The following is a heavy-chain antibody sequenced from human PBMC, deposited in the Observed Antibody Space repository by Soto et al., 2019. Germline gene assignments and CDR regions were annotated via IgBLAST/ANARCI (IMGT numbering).Heavy chain of an antibody. CDR2: IYYSGST. CDR3: AREITAYYGDYVEGEQNTSNWFDP. D-gene: IGHD4-17*01. CDR1: GGSISSGGYY. J-gene: IGHJ5*02. Sequence: QVQLQESGPGLVKPSQTLSLTCTVSGGSISSGGYYWSWIRQHPGNGLEWVGYIYYSGSTYNNPSLKSRVTISVDTSKNQSSLKLSSVTAAETAVYYGAREITAYYGDYVEGEQNTSNWFDPWGKGTLVTVSS. V-gene: IGHV4-31*03.